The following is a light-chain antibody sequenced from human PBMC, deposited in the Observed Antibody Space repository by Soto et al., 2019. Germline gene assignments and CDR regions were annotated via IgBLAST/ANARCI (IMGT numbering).Light chain of an antibody. CDR1: QSISSY. CDR2: AAS. Sequence: DIQMTQSPSSLSASVGDRVTITCRASQSISSYLNWYQQKPGKAPKLLIYAASSLQSGVPSRLSGSGSGTNFTLTISSLQPEDFATYYCQQSYSTPPYTFGQVTKLEIK. CDR3: QQSYSTPPYT. J-gene: IGKJ2*01. V-gene: IGKV1-39*01.